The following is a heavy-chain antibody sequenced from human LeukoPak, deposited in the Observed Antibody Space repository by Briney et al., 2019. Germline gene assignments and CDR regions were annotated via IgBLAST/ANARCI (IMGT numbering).Heavy chain of an antibody. J-gene: IGHJ3*02. CDR3: ARDRAPEAFDI. CDR1: GFIFSSYS. Sequence: GGSLRLSCAASGFIFSSYSMNWVRQAPGKGLEWVSSISSSSSYIYYTDSVKGRFTISSDNAKNSLYLQMNSLRAEDTAVYYCARDRAPEAFDIWGQGAMVTVAS. CDR2: ISSSSSYI. V-gene: IGHV3-21*01. D-gene: IGHD1-14*01.